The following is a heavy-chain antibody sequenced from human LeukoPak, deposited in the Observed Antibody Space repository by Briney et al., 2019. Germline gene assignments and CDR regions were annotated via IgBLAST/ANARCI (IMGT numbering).Heavy chain of an antibody. Sequence: ASVKVSCKASGYTFTGYYIHWVRQAPGQGLGWMGWINPNSGGTNYAQKFQGRVTMTTDTSISTAYMDLSRLRSDDTAVCYCATGHYASGNDYWGQGTLVTVSS. CDR1: GYTFTGYY. D-gene: IGHD3-10*01. V-gene: IGHV1-2*02. CDR2: INPNSGGT. J-gene: IGHJ4*02. CDR3: ATGHYASGNDY.